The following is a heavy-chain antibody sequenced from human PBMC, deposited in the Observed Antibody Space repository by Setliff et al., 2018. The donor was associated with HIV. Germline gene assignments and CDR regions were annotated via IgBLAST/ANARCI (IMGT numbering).Heavy chain of an antibody. CDR2: IIPIFGTA. Sequence: SVKVSCKASGGTFSSYAISWVRQAPGQGLEWMGGIIPIFGTANYAQKFQGRVTITADESTSTAYVYLSSLRSEDTAVYYCASGTTYGGNSVAFDVWGQGTMVTVSS. CDR1: GGTFSSYA. CDR3: ASGTTYGGNSVAFDV. D-gene: IGHD4-17*01. J-gene: IGHJ3*01. V-gene: IGHV1-69*13.